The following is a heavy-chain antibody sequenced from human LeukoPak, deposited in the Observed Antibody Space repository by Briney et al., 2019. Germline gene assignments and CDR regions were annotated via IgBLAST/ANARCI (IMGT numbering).Heavy chain of an antibody. J-gene: IGHJ3*02. V-gene: IGHV3-33*01. CDR1: GFTFSSYG. CDR2: IWYDGSNK. Sequence: PGGSLRLSWAASGFTFSSYGMHWVRQAPGKGLEWVAVIWYDGSNKYYADSVKGRFIISRDNSKNTLYLQMNSLRAEDTAVYYCARSWESYFDWSPGAFDIWGQGTMVTVSS. D-gene: IGHD3-9*01. CDR3: ARSWESYFDWSPGAFDI.